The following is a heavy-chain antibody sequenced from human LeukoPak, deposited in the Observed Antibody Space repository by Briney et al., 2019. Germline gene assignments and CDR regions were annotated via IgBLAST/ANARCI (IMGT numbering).Heavy chain of an antibody. Sequence: GGSLRLSCAASGFTFSSYWMHWVRQAPGKGLVWVSRINSDGSSTSYADSVKGRFTISRDNAKNTLYLQMNSLRAEDTAVYYCARDKGDSSSWALNWFDPWGQGTLVTVSS. CDR1: GFTFSSYW. V-gene: IGHV3-74*01. CDR3: ARDKGDSSSWALNWFDP. CDR2: INSDGSST. D-gene: IGHD6-13*01. J-gene: IGHJ5*02.